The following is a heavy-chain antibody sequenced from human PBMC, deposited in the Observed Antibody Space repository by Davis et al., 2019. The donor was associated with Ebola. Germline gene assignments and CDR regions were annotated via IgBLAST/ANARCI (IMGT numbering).Heavy chain of an antibody. D-gene: IGHD3-9*01. CDR3: AKAILTGYYNDYYYYGMDV. Sequence: PAGSLRLSCAASGFTFSSYAMSWVRQAPGKGLEWVSAISGSGGSTYYADSVKGRFTISRDNSKNTLYLQMNSLRAEDTAVYYCAKAILTGYYNDYYYYGMDVWGQGTTVTVSS. V-gene: IGHV3-23*01. CDR2: ISGSGGST. J-gene: IGHJ6*02. CDR1: GFTFSSYA.